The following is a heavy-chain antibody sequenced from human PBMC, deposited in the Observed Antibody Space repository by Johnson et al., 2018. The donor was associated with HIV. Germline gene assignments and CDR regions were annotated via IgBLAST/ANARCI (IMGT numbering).Heavy chain of an antibody. CDR3: ARGFDAFDT. CDR2: ISWNSGSI. J-gene: IGHJ3*02. V-gene: IGHV3-9*01. CDR1: GFTFDDYA. Sequence: VQLVESGGGLVQPGRSLRLSCAASGFTFDDYAMHWVRQAPGKGLEWVSGISWNSGSIGYADSVKGRFTISRDNAKNSLYLQMNSLRAEDTALYYCARGFDAFDTWGQGTMVTVSS.